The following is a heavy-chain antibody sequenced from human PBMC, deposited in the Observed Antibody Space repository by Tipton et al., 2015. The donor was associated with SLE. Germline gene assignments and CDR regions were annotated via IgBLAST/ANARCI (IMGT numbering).Heavy chain of an antibody. CDR3: ARGAVAVAGSDY. D-gene: IGHD6-19*01. V-gene: IGHV4-38-2*02. J-gene: IGHJ4*02. Sequence: TLSLTCTVSGYSISSGYYWGWIRQPPEKGLEWIGSIYHSGSTYYNPSLKSRVTISADTAKNQLSLKLSSATAADTGVYYCARGAVAVAGSDYWGQGTLVTVSP. CDR1: GYSISSGYY. CDR2: IYHSGST.